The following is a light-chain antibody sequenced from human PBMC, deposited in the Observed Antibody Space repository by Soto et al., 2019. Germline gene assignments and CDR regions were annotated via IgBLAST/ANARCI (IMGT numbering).Light chain of an antibody. Sequence: QSALTQPASVSGSPGPSITISCTGTSSDIGAYNFVSWYQQHPGKAPKLMLYDVNIRPSGVSNRFSGSKSGKTASQTISGLQAQDEAEYYCTSWTTSTTRICVGGTKLTVL. CDR1: SSDIGAYNF. CDR3: TSWTTSTTRI. V-gene: IGLV2-14*03. J-gene: IGLJ2*01. CDR2: DVN.